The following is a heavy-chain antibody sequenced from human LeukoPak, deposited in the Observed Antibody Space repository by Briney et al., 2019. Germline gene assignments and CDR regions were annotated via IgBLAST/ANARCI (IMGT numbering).Heavy chain of an antibody. CDR3: ARSARVEPGTGYYFDS. J-gene: IGHJ4*02. CDR2: ILTNGNT. CDR1: GGSINGYF. V-gene: IGHV4-4*07. Sequence: PSETLSLTCTVSGGSINGYFWSWMRQPAGKGLEWIGRILTNGNTDYNSSLNSRVTMSMDTSRNQFSLKLRSVSAADTAVYYCARSARVEPGTGYYFDSWGRGTLVTVSS. D-gene: IGHD2-15*01.